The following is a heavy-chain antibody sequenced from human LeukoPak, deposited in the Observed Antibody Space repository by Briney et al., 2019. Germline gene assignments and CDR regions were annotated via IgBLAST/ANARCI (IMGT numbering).Heavy chain of an antibody. Sequence: ASVKVSCKASGYTFTSYDINWVRQATGQGLEWMGWMSPNSGNTGYAQKFQGRVTMTRNTSISTAYMELSSLRSEDTAVYYCARGRSHDFWSGYYFWGQGTLVTVSS. J-gene: IGHJ4*02. CDR3: ARGRSHDFWSGYYF. CDR2: MSPNSGNT. D-gene: IGHD3-3*01. CDR1: GYTFTSYD. V-gene: IGHV1-8*01.